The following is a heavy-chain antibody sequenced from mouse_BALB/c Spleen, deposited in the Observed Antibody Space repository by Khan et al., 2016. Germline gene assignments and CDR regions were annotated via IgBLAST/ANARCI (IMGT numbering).Heavy chain of an antibody. Sequence: QSQLVQSGPELKKPGETVRISCKASGYTFTTAGMQWVQKMPGKGLKWIGWINTHSGVPKYAEDFKGRFAFSLETPASTAYLQISNLKNGDTATYVCAGEGTARAAWAMDYWGQGTSVTVSS. CDR3: AGEGTARAAWAMDY. D-gene: IGHD3-3*01. CDR1: GYTFTTAG. J-gene: IGHJ4*01. V-gene: IGHV9-4*02. CDR2: INTHSGVP.